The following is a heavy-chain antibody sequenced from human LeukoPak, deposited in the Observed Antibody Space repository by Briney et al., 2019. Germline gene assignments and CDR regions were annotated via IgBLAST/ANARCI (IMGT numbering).Heavy chain of an antibody. D-gene: IGHD3-3*01. CDR3: ARGSPYFGVVFVLDY. Sequence: SVKVSCKASGGTFSSYAISWVRQAPGQGLEWMGGIIPIFGTANYAQKFQGRVTITADESTSTAYMELSSLRSEDTAVYYCARGSPYFGVVFVLDYWGQGTLVTVSS. CDR2: IIPIFGTA. V-gene: IGHV1-69*13. J-gene: IGHJ4*02. CDR1: GGTFSSYA.